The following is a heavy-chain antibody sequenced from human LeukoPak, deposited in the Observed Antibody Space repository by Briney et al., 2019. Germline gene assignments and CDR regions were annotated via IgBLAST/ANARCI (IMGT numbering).Heavy chain of an antibody. CDR2: ISTDNGNT. Sequence: GASVKVSCKTSGYSFTSYGINWVRQAPGQGLEWMGWISTDNGNTDYAQNLQGRVTMTTDTSTSTAYMELRSLGSDDTAVYYCARGYSYGYGPLDYWGQGTLVTVSS. J-gene: IGHJ4*02. V-gene: IGHV1-18*01. CDR1: GYSFTSYG. CDR3: ARGYSYGYGPLDY. D-gene: IGHD5-18*01.